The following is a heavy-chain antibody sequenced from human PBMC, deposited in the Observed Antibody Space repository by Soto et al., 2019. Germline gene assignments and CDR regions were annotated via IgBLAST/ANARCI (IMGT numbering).Heavy chain of an antibody. CDR3: ARAPTKHIVVVTPYYYYYIMDV. V-gene: IGHV1-69*13. CDR1: GGTFNSYA. D-gene: IGHD2-21*02. CDR2: IIPIFGTA. J-gene: IGHJ6*02. Sequence: SVKVSCKASGGTFNSYAITWVRQAPGQGLEWMGGIIPIFGTANYAQKFQGRVTIIADESTSTAYMELSSLRSEDTAVYYCARAPTKHIVVVTPYYYYYIMDVWGQGTTVTVSS.